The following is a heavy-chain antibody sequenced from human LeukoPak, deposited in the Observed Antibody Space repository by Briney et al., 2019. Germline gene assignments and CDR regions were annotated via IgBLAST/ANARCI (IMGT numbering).Heavy chain of an antibody. Sequence: GGSLRLSCAASGFTFSSYAISWVRQAPGQGLEWMGGIIPIFGTANYAQKFQGRVTITADESTSTAYMELSSLRSEDTAVYYCARGGYCSSTSCYARNYYYYGMDVWGQGTTVTVSS. CDR1: GFTFSSYA. CDR3: ARGGYCSSTSCYARNYYYYGMDV. V-gene: IGHV1-69*01. D-gene: IGHD2-2*01. J-gene: IGHJ6*02. CDR2: IIPIFGTA.